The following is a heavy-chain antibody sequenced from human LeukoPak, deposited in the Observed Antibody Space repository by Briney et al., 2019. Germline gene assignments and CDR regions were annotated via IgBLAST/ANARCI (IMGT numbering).Heavy chain of an antibody. D-gene: IGHD1-14*01. CDR3: ARTEPYYYYMDV. V-gene: IGHV1-69*05. CDR2: IIPIFGTA. Sequence: ASVKVSCKASGGTFSSYAISWVRQAPGQGLEWMGGIIPIFGTANYAQKFQGRVTITTDESTSTAYMELSSLRSEDTAVYYCARTEPYYYYMDVWGKGTTVTVSS. CDR1: GGTFSSYA. J-gene: IGHJ6*03.